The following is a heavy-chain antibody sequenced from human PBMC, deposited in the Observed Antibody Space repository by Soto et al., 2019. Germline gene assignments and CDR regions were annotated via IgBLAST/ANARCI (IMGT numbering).Heavy chain of an antibody. CDR1: GDSVSSGTAA. Sequence: SQTLSLTCAISGDSVSSGTAAWNWIRQSPSRGLEWLGRTYYRSKWYNDYAISVKSRITINGDTSKNQFSLQLNSVTPEDTAVYYCVRDRMVAKNYFDYWGQGNLVTVSS. J-gene: IGHJ4*02. CDR3: VRDRMVAKNYFDY. V-gene: IGHV6-1*01. D-gene: IGHD5-12*01. CDR2: TYYRSKWYN.